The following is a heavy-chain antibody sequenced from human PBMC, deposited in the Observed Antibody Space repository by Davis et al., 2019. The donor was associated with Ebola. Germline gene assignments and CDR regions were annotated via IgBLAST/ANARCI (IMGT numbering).Heavy chain of an antibody. J-gene: IGHJ2*01. V-gene: IGHV4-34*01. CDR1: GGSFSGYY. CDR3: ARAFHNWYFDL. CDR2: INQNGWT. Sequence: PSETLSLTCAVYGGSFSGYYWVWIRQPPAKGLEWIGEINQNGWTNYNPSLKSRVTISLDTSWNQFPLRLGSVTAADTAVYYCARAFHNWYFDLWGRGSLVTVSS.